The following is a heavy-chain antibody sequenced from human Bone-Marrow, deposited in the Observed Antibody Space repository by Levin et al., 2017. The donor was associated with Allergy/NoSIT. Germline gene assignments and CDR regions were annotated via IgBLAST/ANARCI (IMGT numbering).Heavy chain of an antibody. CDR3: ARDRAEYDILTGYLN. CDR2: IYSDGTT. D-gene: IGHD3-9*01. CDR1: GFTVRSSY. Sequence: LSLTCAASGFTVRSSYMSWVRQSPGKGLEWVSMIYSDGTTLYADSVKGRFTISRDTSKNTVYLQMTSLRADDTAKYYCARDRAEYDILTGYLNWGQGTQVTVSS. V-gene: IGHV3-53*01. J-gene: IGHJ4*02.